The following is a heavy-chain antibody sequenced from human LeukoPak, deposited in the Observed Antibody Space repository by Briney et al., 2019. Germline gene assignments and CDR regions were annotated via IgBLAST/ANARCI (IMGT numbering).Heavy chain of an antibody. Sequence: SETLSLTCTVSGGSISSSSYYWGWIRQPPGKGLEWIGSIYYSGSTYYNPSLKSRVTISVDTSKNQFSLKLSSVTAADTAVYYCARQGVWEKWLGEFQEYYFDYWGQGTLVTVSS. V-gene: IGHV4-39*01. CDR3: ARQGVWEKWLGEFQEYYFDY. D-gene: IGHD3-10*01. CDR2: IYYSGST. CDR1: GGSISSSSYY. J-gene: IGHJ4*02.